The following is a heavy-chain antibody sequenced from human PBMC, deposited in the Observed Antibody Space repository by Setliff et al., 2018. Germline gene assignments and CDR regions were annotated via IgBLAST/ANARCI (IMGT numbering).Heavy chain of an antibody. J-gene: IGHJ4*02. CDR2: IIPIFGTA. Sequence: SVKVSCKASGGTFSSYAISWVRQAPGQGLEWMGRIIPIFGTANYAQKFQGRVTITADESTSTAYMELSSLRSEDTAVYYCASSRDYNFWSGYYSPLDYWGQGTLVTVSS. CDR3: ASSRDYNFWSGYYSPLDY. CDR1: GGTFSSYA. D-gene: IGHD3-3*01. V-gene: IGHV1-69*13.